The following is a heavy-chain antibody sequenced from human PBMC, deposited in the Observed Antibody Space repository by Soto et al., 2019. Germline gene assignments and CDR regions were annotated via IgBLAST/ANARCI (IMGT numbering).Heavy chain of an antibody. D-gene: IGHD1-26*01. CDR3: VRRSPSGSYSHFDY. Sequence: SQPLSLTCAISGDSVSSNTVVWNWIRQSPSRGLEWLGRTYYRSKWYYDYAVSVEGRITIDPDTSKNQFSLQLNPVTPEDTAVYYCVRRSPSGSYSHFDYWGQGTLVTVSS. J-gene: IGHJ4*02. V-gene: IGHV6-1*01. CDR2: TYYRSKWYY. CDR1: GDSVSSNTVV.